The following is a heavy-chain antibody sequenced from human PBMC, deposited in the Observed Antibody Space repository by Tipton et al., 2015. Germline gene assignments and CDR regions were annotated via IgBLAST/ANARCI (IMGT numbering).Heavy chain of an antibody. Sequence: VQLVQSGAEVKKPGESLKISCKTSGYSFTTYWIAWVRLMPGKGLEWVGIIHPSDSETIYSPSFQGQVTISADRSTSTAYLQWSSLKASDTAMYYCARLRMDTAMIGPPDFFDYWGQGTLVTVSS. CDR2: IHPSDSET. CDR3: ARLRMDTAMIGPPDFFDY. D-gene: IGHD5-18*01. V-gene: IGHV5-51*01. J-gene: IGHJ4*02. CDR1: GYSFTTYW.